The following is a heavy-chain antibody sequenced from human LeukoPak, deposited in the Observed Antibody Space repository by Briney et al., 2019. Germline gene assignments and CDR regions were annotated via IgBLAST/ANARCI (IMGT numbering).Heavy chain of an antibody. J-gene: IGHJ5*02. Sequence: ASVKVSCKASGYTFTSYAMNWVRQAPGQGLEWMGWISAYNGNTDYAQRFQGRVTVTTDTSTSTAYLHLRSLRSDDTAVYYCTRDTGYPNWFDPWGQGTLVTVSS. CDR2: ISAYNGNT. V-gene: IGHV1-18*01. CDR1: GYTFTSYA. D-gene: IGHD3-9*01. CDR3: TRDTGYPNWFDP.